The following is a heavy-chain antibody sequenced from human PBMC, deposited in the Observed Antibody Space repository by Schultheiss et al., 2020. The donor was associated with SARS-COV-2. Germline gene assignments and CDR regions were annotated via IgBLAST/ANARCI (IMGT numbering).Heavy chain of an antibody. Sequence: SQTLSLTCAVYGGSFSGYYWSSIRQPPGKGLEWIGEINHSGSTNYNPSLKSQLTMSTDTSKNQFSLKVTSVTVADTAVYYCARSRAYGDFDFDYWGQGTLVTVSS. J-gene: IGHJ4*02. CDR3: ARSRAYGDFDFDY. CDR2: INHSGST. V-gene: IGHV4-34*09. CDR1: GGSFSGYY. D-gene: IGHD4-17*01.